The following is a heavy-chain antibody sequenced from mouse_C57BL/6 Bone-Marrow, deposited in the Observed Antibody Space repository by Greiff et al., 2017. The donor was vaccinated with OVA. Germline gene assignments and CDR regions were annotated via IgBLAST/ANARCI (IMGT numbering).Heavy chain of an antibody. V-gene: IGHV5-16*01. D-gene: IGHD2-1*01. J-gene: IGHJ1*03. CDR2: INYDGSST. CDR3: ARDLLWPYWYFDV. Sequence: DVKLVESEGGLVQPGSSMKLSCTASGFTFSDYYMAWVRQVPEKGLEWVANINYDGSSTYYLDSLKSRFIISRDNAKNILYLQMSSLKSEDTATYYCARDLLWPYWYFDVWGTGTTVTVSS. CDR1: GFTFSDYY.